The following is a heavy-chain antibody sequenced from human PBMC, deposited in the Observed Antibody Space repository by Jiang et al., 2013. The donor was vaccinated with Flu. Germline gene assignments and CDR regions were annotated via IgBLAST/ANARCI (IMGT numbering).Heavy chain of an antibody. CDR3: AREVKRLDV. D-gene: IGHD1-1*01. Sequence: QSGSELKKPGAAVTVSCQASGYTLTSYSINWVRQAPGRGLEWMGWINTDTGKPTYAQGLAGRFVFSLDTSVNTAYLQISSLKAEDTAVYFCAREVKRLDV. CDR2: INTDTGKP. CDR1: GYTLTSYS. V-gene: IGHV7-4-1*02. J-gene: IGHJ6*01.